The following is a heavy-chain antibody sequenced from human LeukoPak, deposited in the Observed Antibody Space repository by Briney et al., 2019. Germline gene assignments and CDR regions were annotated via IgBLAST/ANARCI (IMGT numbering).Heavy chain of an antibody. CDR2: TFCSGST. J-gene: IGHJ3*02. CDR3: AKAWSGTFHI. D-gene: IGHD2-15*01. V-gene: IGHV4-61*09. Sequence: SVTLCLTCTFSVGSFNSGTDHGAWIRQPTGKGLERIGHTFCSGSTNYNPSLKSRVTISVDTSKNQFSLSLTSVTAADTAIYYCAKAWSGTFHISAQGKMVTVSS. CDR1: VGSFNSGTDH.